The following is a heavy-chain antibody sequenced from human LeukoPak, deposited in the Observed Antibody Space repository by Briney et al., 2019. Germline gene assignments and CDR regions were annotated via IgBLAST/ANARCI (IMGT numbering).Heavy chain of an antibody. Sequence: SETLSLTCTISGGSVSDYYWSWIRQSPGKGLEWIGYIYHTGSTSYSPSLKSRVTISADTSQNQFSLKLSSVTAADTAVYYCARDIAAAGPNWFDPWGQGTLVTVSS. D-gene: IGHD6-13*01. CDR1: GGSVSDYY. V-gene: IGHV4-59*02. J-gene: IGHJ5*02. CDR2: IYHTGST. CDR3: ARDIAAAGPNWFDP.